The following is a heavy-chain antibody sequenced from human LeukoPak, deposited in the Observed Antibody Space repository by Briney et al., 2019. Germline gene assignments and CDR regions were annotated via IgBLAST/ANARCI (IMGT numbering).Heavy chain of an antibody. D-gene: IGHD6-19*01. CDR1: GYTFTSYY. CDR2: INPSGGST. J-gene: IGHJ3*02. Sequence: ASVKVSCKASGYTFTSYYVHWVRQAPGQGLEWMGIINPSGGSTTYAQNFQGRITMTRDTPTSTVYMELGSLRSEDTAVYYCARVRFSSGWYIAFDMWGQGTMVTVSS. CDR3: ARVRFSSGWYIAFDM. V-gene: IGHV1-46*01.